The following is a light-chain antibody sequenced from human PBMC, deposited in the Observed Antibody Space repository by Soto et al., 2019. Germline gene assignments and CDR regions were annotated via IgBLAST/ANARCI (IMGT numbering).Light chain of an antibody. V-gene: IGLV2-14*01. CDR3: TSYTSSSPLV. J-gene: IGLJ2*01. Sequence: QSALTQPASVSGSPGQSITISCTGTSSDVGGFNYVSWYQQHPGNAPKLMIHDVSNRPSGVANRFSGSKSGNTASLTISGLQAEDEADYYCTSYTSSSPLVFGGGTKLTVL. CDR2: DVS. CDR1: SSDVGGFNY.